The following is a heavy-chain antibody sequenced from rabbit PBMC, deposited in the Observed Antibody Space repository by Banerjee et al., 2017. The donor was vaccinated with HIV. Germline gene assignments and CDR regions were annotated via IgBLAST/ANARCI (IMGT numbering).Heavy chain of an antibody. CDR3: ARYASSSDDYIDYFNL. V-gene: IGHV1S45*01. CDR2: IYGGDGNT. D-gene: IGHD1-1*01. Sequence: QEQLEESGGDLVKPGASLTLTCTASGFSFSSRYYMCWVRQAPGKGLEWIGCIYGGDGNTYYASWAKGRFTISKTSSTTVTLQMTSLTAADTATYFCARYASSSDDYIDYFNLWGQGTLVTVS. CDR1: GFSFSSRYY. J-gene: IGHJ4*01.